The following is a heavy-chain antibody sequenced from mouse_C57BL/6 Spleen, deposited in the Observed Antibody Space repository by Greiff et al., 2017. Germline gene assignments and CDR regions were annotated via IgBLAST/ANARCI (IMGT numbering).Heavy chain of an antibody. V-gene: IGHV1-82*01. J-gene: IGHJ2*01. D-gene: IGHD3-2*02. CDR2: IYPGDGDT. CDR3: AESSGYVSLFDY. Sequence: VQLQQSGPELVKPGASVKISCKASGYAFSSSWMNWVQQRPGKGLEWIGRIYPGDGDTNYNGKFKGKATLTADKTSSTAYMQLSSLTSEDSAVYFCAESSGYVSLFDYWGQGTTLTVSS. CDR1: GYAFSSSW.